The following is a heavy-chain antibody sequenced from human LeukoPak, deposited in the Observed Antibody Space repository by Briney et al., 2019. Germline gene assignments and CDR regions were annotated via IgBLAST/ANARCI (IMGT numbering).Heavy chain of an antibody. CDR3: ARVGDTAMAPSAW. Sequence: SETLSLTCTVYGGSFNGYYWSWIHQPPGQGLEWIGETSHSGSTYYNPSLESRVTISVDTSKKQFSLKLTAVTAADTAVYYCARVGDTAMAPSAWWGQGSLVTVSS. CDR2: TSHSGST. CDR1: GGSFNGYY. V-gene: IGHV4-34*01. J-gene: IGHJ4*02. D-gene: IGHD5-18*01.